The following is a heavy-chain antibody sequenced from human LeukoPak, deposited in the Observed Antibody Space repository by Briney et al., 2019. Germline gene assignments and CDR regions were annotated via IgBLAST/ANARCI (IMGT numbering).Heavy chain of an antibody. Sequence: ASAKVSCKASGYTFTGYYMHWVRQAPGQGLEWMGWINPNSGGTNYAQKFQGRVTMTRDTSISTAYMELSRLRSDDTAVYYCARDLTAVGYNWFDPWGQGTLVTVSS. CDR1: GYTFTGYY. J-gene: IGHJ5*02. V-gene: IGHV1-2*02. D-gene: IGHD1-26*01. CDR3: ARDLTAVGYNWFDP. CDR2: INPNSGGT.